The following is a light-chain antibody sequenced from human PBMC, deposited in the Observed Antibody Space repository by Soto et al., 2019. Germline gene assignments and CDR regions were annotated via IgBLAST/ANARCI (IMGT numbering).Light chain of an antibody. CDR1: QSVSSIY. CDR2: GAS. V-gene: IGKV3-20*01. CDR3: QQFGSSPSIT. J-gene: IGKJ5*01. Sequence: EIVLTQSPGTLSLSPGEGATLSCRASQSVSSIYLGWYQQRPGQAPRLLIYGASRRAPGIPDRFSGRGSGTDFTLTISRLEPEDFALYFCQQFGSSPSITFGQGTRLEIK.